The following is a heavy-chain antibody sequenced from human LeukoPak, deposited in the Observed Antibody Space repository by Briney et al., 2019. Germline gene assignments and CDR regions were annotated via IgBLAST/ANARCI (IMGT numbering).Heavy chain of an antibody. Sequence: SETLSLTCTVSGGSISSYYWSWIRQPAGKGPEWIGRIYTSGSTNYNPSLKSRVTMSVDTSKNQFSLKLSSVTAAGTAVYYCARDIPVHDAFDIWGQGTMVTVSS. CDR1: GGSISSYY. V-gene: IGHV4-4*07. J-gene: IGHJ3*02. D-gene: IGHD2-2*02. CDR2: IYTSGST. CDR3: ARDIPVHDAFDI.